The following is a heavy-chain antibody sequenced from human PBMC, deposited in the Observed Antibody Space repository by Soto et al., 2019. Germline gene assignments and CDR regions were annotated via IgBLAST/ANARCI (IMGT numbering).Heavy chain of an antibody. CDR1: GGSISRGGCY. V-gene: IGHV4-31*03. CDR2: IYYRGST. CDR3: ARVYPPWCVSPPESYFHY. D-gene: IGHD2-8*01. Sequence: QVELQESGPGMVKPSQTLSLTCTVSGGSISRGGCYGSWISQHPGKGLEWIGYIYYRGSTYYNPYLKSRDTISVDTANKQFSLKLSSVTAADTAVYYCARVYPPWCVSPPESYFHYWGQGTLVTVSS. J-gene: IGHJ4*02.